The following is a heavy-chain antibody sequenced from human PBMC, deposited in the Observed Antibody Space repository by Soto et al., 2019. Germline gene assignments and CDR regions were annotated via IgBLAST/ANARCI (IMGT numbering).Heavy chain of an antibody. V-gene: IGHV1-3*01. CDR3: ARVWYGSGSHPALDY. J-gene: IGHJ4*02. D-gene: IGHD3-10*01. CDR2: INAGNGNT. Sequence: ASVKVSCKASGYTFTSYAMHWVRQAPGQRLEWMGWINAGNGNTKYSQKFQGRVTITRDTSASTAYLELRSLRSDDIVFFYCARVWYGSGSHPALDYWGQGTLVTVSS. CDR1: GYTFTSYA.